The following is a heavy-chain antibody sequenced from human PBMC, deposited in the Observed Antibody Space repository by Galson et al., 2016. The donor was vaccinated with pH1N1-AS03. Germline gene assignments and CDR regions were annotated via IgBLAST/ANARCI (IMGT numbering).Heavy chain of an antibody. CDR2: TSSDGSVR. J-gene: IGHJ4*02. CDR1: RFTFSDYG. CDR3: AKVYSKWSYGLEHLDS. Sequence: SLRLSCAASRFTFSDYGMNWVRQAPGKGLEWVAATSSDGSVRHFADHVRCRFTVSRDNSKNTLYLEMNSLRPEDTAVYYCAKVYSKWSYGLEHLDSWGQGTLVTVSS. V-gene: IGHV3-30*18. D-gene: IGHD5-18*01.